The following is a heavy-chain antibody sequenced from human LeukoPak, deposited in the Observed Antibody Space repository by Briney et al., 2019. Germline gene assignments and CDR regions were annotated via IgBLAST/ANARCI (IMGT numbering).Heavy chain of an antibody. J-gene: IGHJ4*02. D-gene: IGHD3-22*01. Sequence: SETLSLTCTVSGDSISDYYWNWIRQPPGKGLEWIGYIYYSGSTNYSPSPKSRVTISVDTSKNQFSLKLSSVTAADTAVYYCARGYYYDGSALPDYWGQGTLVTVSS. CDR3: ARGYYYDGSALPDY. V-gene: IGHV4-59*08. CDR2: IYYSGST. CDR1: GDSISDYY.